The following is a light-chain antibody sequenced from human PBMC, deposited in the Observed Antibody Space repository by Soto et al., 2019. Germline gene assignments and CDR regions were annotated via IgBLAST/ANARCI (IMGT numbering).Light chain of an antibody. CDR2: DVS. CDR1: SSDVGAYNY. CDR3: SSSTTSSTLV. V-gene: IGLV2-14*03. J-gene: IGLJ1*01. Sequence: QSVLTQPASVSGSPGQSITISCIGTSSDVGAYNYVSWYRHHPGKAPKLMIYDVSNRPSGVSSRFSGSKSGNTASLTISGLQAEDEADYYCSSSTTSSTLVFGTGTKLTVL.